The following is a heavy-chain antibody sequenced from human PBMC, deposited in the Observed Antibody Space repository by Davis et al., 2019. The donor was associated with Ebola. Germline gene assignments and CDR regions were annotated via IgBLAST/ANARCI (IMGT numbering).Heavy chain of an antibody. J-gene: IGHJ4*02. CDR3: AREGLYYFDY. Sequence: GGSLRPSCAASGFTFSSYGMHCVRQAPGKGLEWVAVIWYDGSNKYYADSVKVRFTISRDNAKNSLYLQMNSLTAEDTAVYYCAREGLYYFDYWGQGTLVTVSS. D-gene: IGHD4/OR15-4a*01. V-gene: IGHV3-33*01. CDR1: GFTFSSYG. CDR2: IWYDGSNK.